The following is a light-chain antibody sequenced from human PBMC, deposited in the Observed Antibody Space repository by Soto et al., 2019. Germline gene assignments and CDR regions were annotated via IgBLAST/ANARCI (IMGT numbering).Light chain of an antibody. V-gene: IGKV3-20*01. CDR1: QSVSASD. J-gene: IGKJ5*01. CDR3: QQYGSSPLIT. CDR2: GVS. Sequence: EIVLMQSPGTLSLSPGERATLSCRASQSVSASDIAWYQQKPGQAPKFLIYGVSSRATGIPDRFSGSGSGTDFTLTIIRLEPEDFAVYHCQQYGSSPLITFGQGTRLEIK.